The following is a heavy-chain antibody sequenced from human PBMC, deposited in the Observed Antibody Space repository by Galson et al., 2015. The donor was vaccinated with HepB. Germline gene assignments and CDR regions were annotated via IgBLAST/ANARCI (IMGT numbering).Heavy chain of an antibody. D-gene: IGHD2-21*02. CDR1: GGTFSSYA. J-gene: IGHJ3*02. V-gene: IGHV1-69*13. CDR2: IIPIFGTA. Sequence: SVKVSCKASGGTFSSYAISWVRQAPGQGLEWMGGIIPIFGTANYAQKFQGRVTITADESTSTAYMELSSLRSEDTAVYYCARAVPVTSHAFDIWGQGTMVTVSS. CDR3: ARAVPVTSHAFDI.